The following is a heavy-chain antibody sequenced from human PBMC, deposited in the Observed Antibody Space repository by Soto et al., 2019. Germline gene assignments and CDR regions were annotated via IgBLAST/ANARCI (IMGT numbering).Heavy chain of an antibody. D-gene: IGHD3-9*01. V-gene: IGHV1-18*01. CDR1: GYTFTSYG. J-gene: IGHJ6*02. CDR3: ARLDILTGYPPLYSYYYGMDV. CDR2: ISAYNGNT. Sequence: ASVKVSCKASGYTFTSYGISWVRQAPGQGLEWMGWISAYNGNTNYAQKLQGRVTMTTDTSTSTAYMELRSLRSDDTAVYYCARLDILTGYPPLYSYYYGMDVWGQGTTVTVSS.